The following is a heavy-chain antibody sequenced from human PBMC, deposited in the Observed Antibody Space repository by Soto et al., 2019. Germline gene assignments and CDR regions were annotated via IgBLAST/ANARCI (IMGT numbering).Heavy chain of an antibody. CDR3: AHSGWEHSSSWPLPVGY. J-gene: IGHJ4*02. Sequence: QITLKESGPTLVKPTQTLTLTCTFSGFSLSTSGVGVGWIRQPPGKALEWLALIYWDDDKRYSPSLKSRLTIPKVTSKNQVVLTMTNMDPVDTATYYCAHSGWEHSSSWPLPVGYWGQGTLVTVSS. CDR1: GFSLSTSGVG. V-gene: IGHV2-5*02. D-gene: IGHD6-13*01. CDR2: IYWDDDK.